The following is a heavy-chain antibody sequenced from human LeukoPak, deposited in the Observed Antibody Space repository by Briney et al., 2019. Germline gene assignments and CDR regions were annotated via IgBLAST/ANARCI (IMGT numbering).Heavy chain of an antibody. CDR2: INSDGSST. CDR1: GFTFSTFW. D-gene: IGHD6-13*01. J-gene: IGHJ4*02. V-gene: IGHV3-74*03. CDR3: ARGGAAAAFDY. Sequence: GGSLRLSCAASGFTFSTFWMYWVRQAPGKGLVWVSHINSDGSSTTYADSVKGRFTISRDSAKNTLYLQMNSLRAEDTAVYYCARGGAAAAFDYWGQGTLVAVSS.